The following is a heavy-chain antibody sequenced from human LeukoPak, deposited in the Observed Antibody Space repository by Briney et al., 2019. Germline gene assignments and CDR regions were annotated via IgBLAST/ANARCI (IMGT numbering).Heavy chain of an antibody. CDR1: GFTVTVNY. D-gene: IGHD3-16*01. V-gene: IGHV3-66*01. Sequence: GGSLRLSCAVSGFTVTVNYMSCVRQAPGKGLEWVSIIYRSGSISYADSVKGRFIISRDSSTNTLSLQMTSLRAEDTAVYYCVADFYTSYHLGYWGQGTLVSVSS. CDR2: IYRSGSI. CDR3: VADFYTSYHLGY. J-gene: IGHJ4*02.